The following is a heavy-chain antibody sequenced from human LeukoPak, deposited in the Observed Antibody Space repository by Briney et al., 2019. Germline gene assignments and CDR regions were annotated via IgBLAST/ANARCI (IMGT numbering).Heavy chain of an antibody. CDR2: INHSGST. CDR1: GGSFSGYY. CDR3: ARGEMAAVPFDY. V-gene: IGHV4-34*01. D-gene: IGHD5-24*01. Sequence: SETLSLTCAVYGGSFSGYYWSWIRQPPGKGLEWIGEINHSGSTNYNPSLKSRVTISVETSKKKFSLKLCSVTAADTAVYYCARGEMAAVPFDYWGQGTLVTVSS. J-gene: IGHJ4*02.